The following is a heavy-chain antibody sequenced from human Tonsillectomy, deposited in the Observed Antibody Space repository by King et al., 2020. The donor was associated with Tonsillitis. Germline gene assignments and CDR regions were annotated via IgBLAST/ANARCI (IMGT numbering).Heavy chain of an antibody. J-gene: IGHJ6*02. D-gene: IGHD6-13*01. CDR2: ISGSGGST. CDR3: AKDNTILAAGSRIYYYYGMDV. V-gene: IGHV3-23*04. Sequence: VQLVESWGGLVQPGGSLRLSCAASGFTFSSYAMSWVRQAPGKGLEWVSAISGSGGSTHYADSVKGRFTISRDNSKNTLYLQMNSLRAEDTAVYYCAKDNTILAAGSRIYYYYGMDVWGQGTTVTASS. CDR1: GFTFSSYA.